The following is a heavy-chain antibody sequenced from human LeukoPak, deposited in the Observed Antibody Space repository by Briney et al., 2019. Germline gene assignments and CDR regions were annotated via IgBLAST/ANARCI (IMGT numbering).Heavy chain of an antibody. Sequence: PGGSLRLSCAASGFTFSSYGMPWVRQAPGKGLEWVAVISYDGSNKYYADSVKGRFTISRDNSKNTLYLQMNSLRAEDTAVYYCARDRGSGSYPGGYFDYWGQGTLVTVSS. CDR3: ARDRGSGSYPGGYFDY. CDR1: GFTFSSYG. V-gene: IGHV3-30*03. J-gene: IGHJ4*02. D-gene: IGHD3-10*01. CDR2: ISYDGSNK.